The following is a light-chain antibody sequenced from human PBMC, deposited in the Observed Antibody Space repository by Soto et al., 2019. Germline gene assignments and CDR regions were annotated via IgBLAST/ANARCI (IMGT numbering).Light chain of an antibody. CDR2: GAS. J-gene: IGKJ1*01. Sequence: DILLTQSPSSLSASVGDRVTITCRASQNINTYLHWYQQKPGRAPNLLISGASVLLSGVLSRFVGSGSGTEFTLTVTSLQPDDFATYYCQQTYNTPRTFGQGTNVEAK. CDR3: QQTYNTPRT. V-gene: IGKV1-39*01. CDR1: QNINTY.